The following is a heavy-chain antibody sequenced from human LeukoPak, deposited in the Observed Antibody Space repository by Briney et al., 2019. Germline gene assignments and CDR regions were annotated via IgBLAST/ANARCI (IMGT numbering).Heavy chain of an antibody. Sequence: SETLSLTSTVSGGSISSYYWSWIRQPPGKGLEWIGYIYYSGSTNYNPSLKSRVTISVDTSKNQFSLKLSSVTAADTAVYYCARIVPAAMMPGYFDYWGQGTLVTVSS. V-gene: IGHV4-59*08. CDR3: ARIVPAAMMPGYFDY. CDR2: IYYSGST. J-gene: IGHJ4*03. CDR1: GGSISSYY. D-gene: IGHD2-2*01.